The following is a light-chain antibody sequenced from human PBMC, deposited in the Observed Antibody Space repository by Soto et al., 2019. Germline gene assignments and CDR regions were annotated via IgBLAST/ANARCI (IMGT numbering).Light chain of an antibody. V-gene: IGKV1-5*03. Sequence: DIQMTQSPSTLSAFVGDRVTITCRASQSISSWLAWYQQKPGKAPKLLVYQASTLESGVPLRFSGSGSGTEFTLTINSLQSDDFATYYCQQYDSYSWTCGQGTKVEVK. CDR2: QAS. CDR1: QSISSW. J-gene: IGKJ1*01. CDR3: QQYDSYSWT.